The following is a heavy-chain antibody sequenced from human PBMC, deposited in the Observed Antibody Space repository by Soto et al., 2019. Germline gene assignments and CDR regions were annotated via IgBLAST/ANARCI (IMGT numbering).Heavy chain of an antibody. CDR3: ARQNGYYYYYMDV. V-gene: IGHV4-59*08. Sequence: PSETLSLTCTVSGGSISSYYWSWIRQPPGKGLEWIGYIYYSGSTNYNPSLKSRVTISVDTSKNQFSLKLSSVTAADTAVYYCARQNGYYYYYMDVWGKGTTVTSP. J-gene: IGHJ6*03. CDR2: IYYSGST. CDR1: GGSISSYY. D-gene: IGHD2-8*01.